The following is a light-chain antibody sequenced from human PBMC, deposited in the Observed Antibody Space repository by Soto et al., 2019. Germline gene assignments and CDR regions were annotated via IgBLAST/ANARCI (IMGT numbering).Light chain of an antibody. J-gene: IGKJ4*01. CDR2: EAS. CDR3: QQRNSWPLT. Sequence: VLTQSPDTLSLSPGERATFSCRASQDVGKFLVWYHQKPGLSPSLVIYEASKRATDIPDRFSGSGSGTAFTLTINRLEPEDVGFYYCQQRNSWPLTFGGGTKVELK. CDR1: QDVGKF. V-gene: IGKV3-11*01.